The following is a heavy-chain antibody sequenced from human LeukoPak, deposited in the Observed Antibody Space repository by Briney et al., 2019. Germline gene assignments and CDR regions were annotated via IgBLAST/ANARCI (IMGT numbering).Heavy chain of an antibody. CDR3: ARARPYYYGSGPFDP. CDR2: INPNSGGT. Sequence: GASVKVSCKAAGYTFTGYYMHWVRQAPGQGLEWMGWINPNSGGTNYAQKFQGWVTMTRDTSISTAYMELSRLRSDDTAVYYCARARPYYYGSGPFDPWGQGTLVTVSS. V-gene: IGHV1-2*04. J-gene: IGHJ5*02. D-gene: IGHD3-10*01. CDR1: GYTFTGYY.